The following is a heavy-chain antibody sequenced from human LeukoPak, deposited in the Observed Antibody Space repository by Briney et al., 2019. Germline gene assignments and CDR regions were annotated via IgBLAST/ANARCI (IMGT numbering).Heavy chain of an antibody. Sequence: PSEKLSLNCAVYGGSFRGYYWSWIRQPPGKGLEWIGEINHSGSTNSNPSLKSRVTISVDPSKNQFSLKLSSVTAADTAVYYCARGDYGGFVDYWGQGTLVTVSS. CDR3: ARGDYGGFVDY. D-gene: IGHD4-23*01. V-gene: IGHV4-34*01. CDR1: GGSFRGYY. CDR2: INHSGST. J-gene: IGHJ4*02.